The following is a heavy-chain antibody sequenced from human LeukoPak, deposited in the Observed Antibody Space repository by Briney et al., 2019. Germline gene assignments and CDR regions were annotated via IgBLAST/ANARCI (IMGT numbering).Heavy chain of an antibody. CDR2: ISGSGGST. V-gene: IGHV3-23*01. J-gene: IGHJ6*03. Sequence: GGSLILSCAASGFTFSNYDMSWVRQAPGKGLEWVSTISGSGGSTYYADSVKGRFTISRDNSRDTLYLQMNSLRAADTAVYSCAKAIGYSYGSHYYMDVWGKGTTVTVSS. CDR3: AKAIGYSYGSHYYMDV. D-gene: IGHD5-18*01. CDR1: GFTFSNYD.